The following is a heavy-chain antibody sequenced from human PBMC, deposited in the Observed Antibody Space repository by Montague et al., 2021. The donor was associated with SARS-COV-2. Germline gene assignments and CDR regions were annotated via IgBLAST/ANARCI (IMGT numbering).Heavy chain of an antibody. CDR1: GGSISSGGYY. D-gene: IGHD6-19*01. Sequence: TLSLTCNVSGGSISSGGYYWGWIRQPPGKGLEWIGYTYYSGSTYYNPSLKGRVTISVDTSKNQFSLKLSSVTAADTAVYYCACDLDSSGWLNPRGSGTFDYWGQGTLVTVSS. V-gene: IGHV4-31*03. CDR3: ACDLDSSGWLNPRGSGTFDY. CDR2: TYYSGST. J-gene: IGHJ4*02.